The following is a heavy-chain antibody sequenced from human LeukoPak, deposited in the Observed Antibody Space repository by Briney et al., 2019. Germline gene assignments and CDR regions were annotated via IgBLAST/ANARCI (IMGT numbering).Heavy chain of an antibody. CDR1: GFTFSSYS. D-gene: IGHD6-19*01. V-gene: IGHV3-21*01. J-gene: IGHJ3*02. CDR3: ARGMSSSPWDAFDI. Sequence: GGSLRLSCAASGFTFSSYSMNWVRQAPGKGLEWVSSISSSSSYIYYADSVKGRFTISRDNAKNSLYLQMNSLRAEDTAVYYCARGMSSSPWDAFDIWGQGTMVTVSS. CDR2: ISSSSSYI.